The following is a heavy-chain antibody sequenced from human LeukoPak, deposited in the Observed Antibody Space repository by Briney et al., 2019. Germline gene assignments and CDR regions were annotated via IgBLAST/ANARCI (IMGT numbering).Heavy chain of an antibody. CDR2: INPNSGGT. V-gene: IGHV1-2*02. CDR3: ARGWRDGYNEAYFDY. CDR1: GYTFTSYD. Sequence: ASVKVSCKASGYTFTSYDINWVRQATGQGLEWMGWINPNSGGTNYAQKFQGRVTMTRDTSISTAYMELSRLRSDDTAVYYCARGWRDGYNEAYFDYWGQGTLVTVSS. D-gene: IGHD5-24*01. J-gene: IGHJ4*02.